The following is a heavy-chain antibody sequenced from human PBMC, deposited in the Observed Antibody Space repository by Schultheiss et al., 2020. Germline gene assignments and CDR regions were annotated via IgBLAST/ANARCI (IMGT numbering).Heavy chain of an antibody. CDR2: IGSSGGYI. J-gene: IGHJ6*02. V-gene: IGHV3-21*01. Sequence: GGSLRLSCAASGFTFSTYSMAWVRQAPGKGLEYVSSIGSSGGYIYYADSVKGRLTISRDNAKNSLYLQLNSLRAEDTAVYYCAKAQDRVRGLNSGMDVWGQGTTVTVSS. CDR1: GFTFSTYS. CDR3: AKAQDRVRGLNSGMDV. D-gene: IGHD3-10*01.